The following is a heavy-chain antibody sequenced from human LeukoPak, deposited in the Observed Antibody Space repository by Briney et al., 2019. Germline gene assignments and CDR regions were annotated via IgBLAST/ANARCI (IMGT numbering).Heavy chain of an antibody. J-gene: IGHJ6*04. CDR1: NGSISSRSYY. V-gene: IGHV4-39*07. D-gene: IGHD3-10*01. CDR3: AREPHSMEYYYGSGSLAGILDV. Sequence: SETLSLTCTVSNGSISSRSYYWGWIRQSPGKGLEWIGSMYYSGSTYYKRSLKSRVTISVDTSKNQFSLKLSSVTAADTAVYYCAREPHSMEYYYGSGSLAGILDVWGKGTTVTVSS. CDR2: MYYSGST.